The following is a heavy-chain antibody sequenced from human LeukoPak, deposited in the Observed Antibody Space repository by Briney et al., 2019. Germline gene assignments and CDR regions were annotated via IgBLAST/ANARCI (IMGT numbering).Heavy chain of an antibody. CDR2: ISGDGGST. V-gene: IGHV3-43*02. D-gene: IGHD3-22*01. Sequence: GGSLRLSCAASGFTFDDYAMHWVRQAPGKGLEWVSLISGDGGSTYYADSVKGRFTISRDNSKNSLYLQMNSLRSEDTAVYYCVDRTSSGYYYWGQGTLVTVSS. CDR3: VDRTSSGYYY. CDR1: GFTFDDYA. J-gene: IGHJ4*02.